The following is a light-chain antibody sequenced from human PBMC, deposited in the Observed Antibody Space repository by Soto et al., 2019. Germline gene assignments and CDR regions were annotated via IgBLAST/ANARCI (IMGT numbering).Light chain of an antibody. V-gene: IGLV1-40*01. Sequence: QSVLTQPPSVSGAPGQRVTISCTGSSSNIGAGYVVHWYQQLPGTAPSLLIYDNTNRPSGVPDRFSGSKSGTSASLAITGLQAEDEADYHCQSYDSSLSGSVVFGGGTKLTVL. CDR1: SSNIGAGYV. J-gene: IGLJ3*02. CDR2: DNT. CDR3: QSYDSSLSGSVV.